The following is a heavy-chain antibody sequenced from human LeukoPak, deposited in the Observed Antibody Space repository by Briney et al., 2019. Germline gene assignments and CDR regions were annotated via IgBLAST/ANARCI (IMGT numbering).Heavy chain of an antibody. CDR1: GYTFTSYG. V-gene: IGHV1-18*01. CDR2: ISAYKGNT. J-gene: IGHJ4*02. CDR3: ARAISPYSSGWYYGY. Sequence: ASVKVSCKASGYTFTSYGISWVRQAPGQGLEWMGWISAYKGNTDYAQKLQGRVTITADESTSTAYMELSSLRSEDTAVYYCARAISPYSSGWYYGYWGQGTLVTVSS. D-gene: IGHD6-19*01.